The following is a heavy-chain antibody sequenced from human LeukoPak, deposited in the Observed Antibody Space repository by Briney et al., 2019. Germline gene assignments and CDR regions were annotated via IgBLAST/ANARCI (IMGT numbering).Heavy chain of an antibody. CDR1: GDSISSRDYY. V-gene: IGHV4-30-4*08. Sequence: SETLSLTCTVSGDSISSRDYYWSWIRQPPGKGLEWIGYIYYSGSTSYNPSLKSRVTISVDTSKNQFSLRLSSVTAADTAVYYCATSGYSSSWYWFDPWGQGTLVTVSS. CDR3: ATSGYSSSWYWFDP. D-gene: IGHD6-13*01. J-gene: IGHJ5*02. CDR2: IYYSGST.